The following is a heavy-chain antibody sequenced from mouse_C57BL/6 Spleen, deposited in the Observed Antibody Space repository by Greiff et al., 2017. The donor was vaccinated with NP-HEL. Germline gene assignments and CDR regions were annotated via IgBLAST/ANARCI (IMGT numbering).Heavy chain of an antibody. CDR3: ALGSSRNY. D-gene: IGHD1-1*01. CDR1: GYAFTNYL. V-gene: IGHV1-54*01. Sequence: VQLQQSGAELVRPGTSVKVSCKASGYAFTNYLIEWVKQRPGQGLEWIGVINPGSGGTNYNEKFKGKATLTADKSSSTAYMQLSSLTSADSAVYCCALGSSRNYWGQGTTLTVSS. CDR2: INPGSGGT. J-gene: IGHJ2*01.